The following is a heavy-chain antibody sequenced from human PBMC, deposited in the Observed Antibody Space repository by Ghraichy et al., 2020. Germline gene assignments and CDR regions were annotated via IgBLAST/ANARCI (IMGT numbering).Heavy chain of an antibody. J-gene: IGHJ4*02. CDR2: INSNGGST. D-gene: IGHD1-1*01. CDR1: GFTFSSYA. Sequence: GESLNISCSASGFTFSSYAMHWVRQAPGKGLEYVSGINSNGGSTYYADSVKGRFTISRDNSKNTMYLQMSSLRAEETAVYYCVKDERSNAWAFDDWGQGTLVTVSS. CDR3: VKDERSNAWAFDD. V-gene: IGHV3-64D*06.